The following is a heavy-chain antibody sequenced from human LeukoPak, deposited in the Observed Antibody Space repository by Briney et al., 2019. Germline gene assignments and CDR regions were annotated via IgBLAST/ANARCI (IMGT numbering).Heavy chain of an antibody. J-gene: IGHJ4*02. V-gene: IGHV4-61*01. CDR2: IYYSGST. D-gene: IGHD3-9*01. CDR1: DYSINNGYF. Sequence: SETLSLTCTVSDYSINNGYFWGWIRQPPGKGLEWIAYIYYSGSTNYNPSLKSRVTISLDTSKNQFSLKLSSVTTADTAVYYCARMPDILTGLDSWGQGTVVTVSS. CDR3: ARMPDILTGLDS.